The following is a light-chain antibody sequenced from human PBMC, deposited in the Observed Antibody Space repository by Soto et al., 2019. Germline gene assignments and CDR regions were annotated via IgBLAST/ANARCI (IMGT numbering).Light chain of an antibody. CDR2: AAP. CDR1: QGIRND. V-gene: IGKV1-6*01. CDR3: LQDYNYPPT. Sequence: AIQMTQSPSSLSASVGDRVTITCRASQGIRNDLGWYQQKPGKAPKLLIYAAPSLQSGVPSRFSGSGSGTHFTHTISSRQPEDFATYYCLQDYNYPPTFGGGTTVEIK. J-gene: IGKJ4*01.